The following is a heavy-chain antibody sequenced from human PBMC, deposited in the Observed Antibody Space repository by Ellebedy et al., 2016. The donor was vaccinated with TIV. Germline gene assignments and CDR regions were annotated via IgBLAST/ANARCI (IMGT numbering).Heavy chain of an antibody. CDR1: GFTLSAFA. J-gene: IGHJ4*02. CDR3: ARAGSYRFDY. D-gene: IGHD1-26*01. Sequence: PGGSLRLSCEASGFTLSAFAMGRIRKTPGKGLEWFSGMHGSGRRIAYSDAVKGRFPISRDNAKNTLYLQMNSLRVEDTAVYFCARAGSYRFDYWGQGNLVTVSS. CDR2: MHGSGRRI. V-gene: IGHV3-23*01.